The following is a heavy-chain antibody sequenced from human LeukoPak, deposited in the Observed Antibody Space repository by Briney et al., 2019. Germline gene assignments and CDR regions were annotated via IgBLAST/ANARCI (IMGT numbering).Heavy chain of an antibody. D-gene: IGHD1-26*01. V-gene: IGHV4-30-4*08. CDR2: IYYSGST. J-gene: IGHJ4*02. CDR1: GGSISSGDYY. Sequence: SETLSLTCTVSGGSISSGDYYWSWIRQPPGKGLEWIGYIYYSGSTYYNPSLKSRVTISVDTSKNQFSLKLSSVTAADTAVYYCASSYSGSYLFDYWGQGTLATVSS. CDR3: ASSYSGSYLFDY.